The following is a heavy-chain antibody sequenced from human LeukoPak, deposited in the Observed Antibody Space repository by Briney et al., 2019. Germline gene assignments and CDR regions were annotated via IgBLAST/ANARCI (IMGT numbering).Heavy chain of an antibody. Sequence: GGSLRLSCAASEFTFRIFNMVWVRQAPGKGLEWVSSISTDSKFKYYSDSVTGRFTISRDNAENSLSLQMNSLRVDDTATYYGVSGPRSHRSDLSKWYFDLWGRGTLVSVSS. CDR3: VSGPRSHRSDLSKWYFDL. CDR1: EFTFRIFN. D-gene: IGHD3/OR15-3a*01. J-gene: IGHJ2*01. V-gene: IGHV3-21*01. CDR2: ISTDSKFK.